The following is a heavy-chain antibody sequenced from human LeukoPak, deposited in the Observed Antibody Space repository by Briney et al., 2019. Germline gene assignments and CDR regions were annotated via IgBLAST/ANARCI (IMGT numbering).Heavy chain of an antibody. CDR3: ARRGTSSSWAHFDC. D-gene: IGHD6-13*01. Sequence: GGSLRLSCAASGFTFSSYSMNWVRQAPGKGLVWVSRINPDGSSTTYADSVKGRFTISRDNVKNSLSLQMNSLTAEDTAVYYCARRGTSSSWAHFDCWGQGTLVTVSS. V-gene: IGHV3-74*01. CDR2: INPDGSST. J-gene: IGHJ4*02. CDR1: GFTFSSYS.